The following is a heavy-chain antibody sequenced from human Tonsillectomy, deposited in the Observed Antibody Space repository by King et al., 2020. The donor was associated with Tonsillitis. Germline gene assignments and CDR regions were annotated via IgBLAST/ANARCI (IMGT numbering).Heavy chain of an antibody. CDR1: GFTFSSYG. CDR2: IWYDGSNK. V-gene: IGHV3-33*08. CDR3: ATWGYYYYYLDV. Sequence: VQLVESGGGVVQPGRSLRLSCAASGFTFSSYGIHWVRQAPGKGLEWVAVIWYDGSNKYYADSVKGRFTISRDNSKNTLYLQMNSLRAEDTAVYYCATWGYYYYYLDVWGKGTTVTVSS. J-gene: IGHJ6*03. D-gene: IGHD3-16*01.